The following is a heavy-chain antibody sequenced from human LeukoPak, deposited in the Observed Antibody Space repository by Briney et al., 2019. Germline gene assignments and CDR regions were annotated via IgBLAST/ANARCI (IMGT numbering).Heavy chain of an antibody. J-gene: IGHJ4*02. CDR3: ATLSTYYYDSSGYQGY. CDR1: GFTFSSYA. V-gene: IGHV3-23*01. Sequence: GGSLRLSCAASGFTFSSYAMSWVRQAPGKGLEWVSAISGSGGSTYYADSVKGRFTISRDNSKNTLYLQMNSLRAEDTAVYYCATLSTYYYDSSGYQGYWGQGTLVTVSS. CDR2: ISGSGGST. D-gene: IGHD3-22*01.